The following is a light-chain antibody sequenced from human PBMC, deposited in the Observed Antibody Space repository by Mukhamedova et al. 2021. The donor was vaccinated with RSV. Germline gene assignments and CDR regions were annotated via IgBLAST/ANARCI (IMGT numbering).Light chain of an antibody. V-gene: IGKV3-20*01. J-gene: IGKJ1*01. CDR3: QQYARSLWT. CDR2: AAS. Sequence: ASQSVFSNYLAWYQRKPGQAPRLLIYAASSRAPGIPDRFSGSGSGTDFTLTISRLEPEDFAVYYCQQYARSLWTFGQGTKVEIK. CDR1: QSVFSNY.